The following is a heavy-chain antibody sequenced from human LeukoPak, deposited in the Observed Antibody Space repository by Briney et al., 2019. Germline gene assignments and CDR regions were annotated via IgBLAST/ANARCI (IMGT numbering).Heavy chain of an antibody. CDR2: ISYDGSNK. D-gene: IGHD5-18*01. J-gene: IGHJ4*02. Sequence: GRSLRLSCAASGFTFSDYGMHWVRQAPGKGLEWVAVISYDGSNKYYADSVKGRFTISRDNSKNTLYLQMNSLRAEDTAVYYCAKDRDTAMDSFDYWGQGTLVTVSS. V-gene: IGHV3-30*18. CDR1: GFTFSDYG. CDR3: AKDRDTAMDSFDY.